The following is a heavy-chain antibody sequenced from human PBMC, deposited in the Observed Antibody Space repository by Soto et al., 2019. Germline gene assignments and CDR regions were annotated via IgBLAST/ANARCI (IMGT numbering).Heavy chain of an antibody. CDR1: GGSFSGYY. CDR3: ASFIVGATLGYFDY. CDR2: INHSGST. V-gene: IGHV4-34*01. Sequence: LSETLSLTCAVYGGSFSGYYWSWIRQPPGKGLGWIGEINHSGSTNYNPSLKSRVTISVDTSKNQFSLKLSSVTAADTAVYYCASFIVGATLGYFDYWGQGTLVTVSS. J-gene: IGHJ4*02. D-gene: IGHD1-26*01.